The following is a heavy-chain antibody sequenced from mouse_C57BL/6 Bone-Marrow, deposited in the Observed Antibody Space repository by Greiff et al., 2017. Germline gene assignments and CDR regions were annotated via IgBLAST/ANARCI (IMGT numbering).Heavy chain of an antibody. J-gene: IGHJ2*01. CDR2: ISYDGSN. CDR1: GYSITSGYY. V-gene: IGHV3-6*01. CDR3: ARDPGFYYYGSSFDY. D-gene: IGHD1-1*01. Sequence: EVKLQESGPGLVKPSQSLSLTCSVTGYSITSGYYWNWIRQFPGNKLEWMGYISYDGSNNYNPYLKNRISITRDTSKNQFFLKLNSVTTEDTATYYGARDPGFYYYGSSFDYWGQGTTLTVSS.